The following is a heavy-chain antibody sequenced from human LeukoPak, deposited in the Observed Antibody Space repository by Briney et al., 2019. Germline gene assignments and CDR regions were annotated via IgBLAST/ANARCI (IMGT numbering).Heavy chain of an antibody. CDR3: AREGYYGSGSPPSLYFDY. J-gene: IGHJ4*02. Sequence: GGSLRLSCAASGFTFGNYVIHWVRQAPGKGLEWVAVTSSDLNVKLYADSVKGRFTISRDNSRSTLYLQMNSLRPEDTAIYCCAREGYYGSGSPPSLYFDYWGQGTLVTVSS. CDR1: GFTFGNYV. V-gene: IGHV3-30-3*01. CDR2: TSSDLNVK. D-gene: IGHD3-10*01.